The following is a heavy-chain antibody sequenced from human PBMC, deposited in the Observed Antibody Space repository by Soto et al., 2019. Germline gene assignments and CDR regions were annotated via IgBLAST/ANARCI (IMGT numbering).Heavy chain of an antibody. CDR2: ISAYNGNT. D-gene: IGHD6-19*01. V-gene: IGHV1-18*01. CDR1: GYTFTSYG. CDR3: ARIGIAVAGTLRAGWYFDL. Sequence: ASVKVSCKASGYTFTSYGISWVRQAPGQGLEWMGWISAYNGNTNYAQKLQGRVTMTTDTSTSTAYMELRSLRSDDTAVYYCARIGIAVAGTLRAGWYFDLWGRGTLVTVS. J-gene: IGHJ2*01.